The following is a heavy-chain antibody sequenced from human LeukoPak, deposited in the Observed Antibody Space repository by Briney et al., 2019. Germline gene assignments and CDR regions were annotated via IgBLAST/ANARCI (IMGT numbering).Heavy chain of an antibody. CDR3: ATNYYGSGRGWYYYYYMDV. CDR2: ISGSGSDI. V-gene: IGHV3-11*04. D-gene: IGHD3-10*01. Sequence: GGSLRLSCVVSGFSFSDSYMTWIRQTPGKGLESLAYISGSGSDIYYADSVKGRFTISRDNAKNSLYLQMNSLRAEDTAVYYCATNYYGSGRGWYYYYYMDVWGKGTTVTVSS. CDR1: GFSFSDSY. J-gene: IGHJ6*03.